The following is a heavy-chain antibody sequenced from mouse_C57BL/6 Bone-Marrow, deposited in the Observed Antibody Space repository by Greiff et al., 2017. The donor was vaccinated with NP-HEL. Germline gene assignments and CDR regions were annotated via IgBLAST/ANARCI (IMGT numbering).Heavy chain of an antibody. V-gene: IGHV1-15*01. Sequence: ESGAELVRPGASVTLSCKASGYTFTDYEMHWVKQTPVHGLEWIGAIDPETGGTAYNQKFKGKAILTADKSSSTAYMELRSLTSEDSAVYYCTTDLFFAYWGQGTLVTVSA. J-gene: IGHJ3*01. D-gene: IGHD6-1*01. CDR3: TTDLFFAY. CDR1: GYTFTDYE. CDR2: IDPETGGT.